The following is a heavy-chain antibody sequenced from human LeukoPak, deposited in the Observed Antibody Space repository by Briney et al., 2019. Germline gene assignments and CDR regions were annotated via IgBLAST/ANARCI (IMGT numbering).Heavy chain of an antibody. CDR2: IYIIGST. CDR3: ASAYRTLDY. V-gene: IGHV3-53*01. J-gene: IGHJ4*02. D-gene: IGHD3-16*01. Sequence: GGSLRLSCAASGFIVSNTYMTWVRQTPGKGLEWVSVIYIIGSTFYADSVKGRFTISRDNAKNSLYLQMNSLRAEDTAVYYCASAYRTLDYWGQGTLVTVSS. CDR1: GFIVSNTY.